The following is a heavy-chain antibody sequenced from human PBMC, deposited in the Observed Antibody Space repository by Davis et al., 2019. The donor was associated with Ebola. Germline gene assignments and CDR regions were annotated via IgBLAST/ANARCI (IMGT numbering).Heavy chain of an antibody. Sequence: ASVTVSCKASGYTFTGYYMHWVRQAPGQGLEWMGWINPNSGGTNYAQKFQGRVTMTRDTSISTAYMELSRLRSDDTAVYYCARDGDFWSGYPNFDYWGQGTLVTVSS. CDR2: INPNSGGT. CDR3: ARDGDFWSGYPNFDY. J-gene: IGHJ4*02. V-gene: IGHV1-2*02. D-gene: IGHD3-3*01. CDR1: GYTFTGYY.